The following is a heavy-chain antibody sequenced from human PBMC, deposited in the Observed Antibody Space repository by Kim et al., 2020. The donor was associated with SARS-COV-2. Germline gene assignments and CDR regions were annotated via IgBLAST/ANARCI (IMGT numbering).Heavy chain of an antibody. V-gene: IGHV3-7*01. CDR1: GFTFSSYW. J-gene: IGHJ6*02. D-gene: IGHD6-6*01. Sequence: GGSLRLSCAASGFTFSSYWMSWVRQAPGKGLEWVANIKQDGSEKYYVDSVKGRFTISRDNAKNSLYLQMNSLRAEDTAVYYCAREGYSSSDYYYYGMDVWGQGTTVTVSS. CDR3: AREGYSSSDYYYYGMDV. CDR2: IKQDGSEK.